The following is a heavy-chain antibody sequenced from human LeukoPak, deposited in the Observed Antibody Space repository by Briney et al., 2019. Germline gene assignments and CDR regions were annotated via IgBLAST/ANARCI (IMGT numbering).Heavy chain of an antibody. J-gene: IGHJ4*02. Sequence: GASVKVSCKVSGYTLTELSMHWVRQAPGKGLEWMGGFDPEDGEAIYAQKFQGRVTMTEDTSTDTAYMELSSLRSEDTAVYYCATGSYDFWSGYSAPPFDYWGQGTLVTVFS. D-gene: IGHD3-3*01. CDR2: FDPEDGEA. CDR3: ATGSYDFWSGYSAPPFDY. CDR1: GYTLTELS. V-gene: IGHV1-24*01.